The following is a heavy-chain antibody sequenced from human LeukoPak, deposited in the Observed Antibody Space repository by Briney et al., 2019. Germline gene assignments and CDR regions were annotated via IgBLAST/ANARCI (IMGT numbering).Heavy chain of an antibody. CDR2: ISYDGRNI. V-gene: IGHV3-30*18. Sequence: GGSLRLSCAASGFTFNNYGMHWVRQAPGKGLGWVAVISYDGRNIHYPDSVKGRFTISRDISTDTLWLQMDSLRTEDTAVYYCAKGPLRGTAAAIDYWGQGTLVTVSS. J-gene: IGHJ4*02. CDR1: GFTFNNYG. D-gene: IGHD2-2*01. CDR3: AKGPLRGTAAAIDY.